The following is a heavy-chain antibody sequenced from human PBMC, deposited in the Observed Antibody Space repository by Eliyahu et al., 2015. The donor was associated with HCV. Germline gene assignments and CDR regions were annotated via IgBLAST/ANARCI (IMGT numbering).Heavy chain of an antibody. V-gene: IGHV3-23*01. CDR2: ISGSGNT. J-gene: IGHJ4*02. Sequence: EVQLLESGGGLVQPGGSLRLSXAATGFTFSSXAMTWVRQAPGKGXEWVSGISGSGNTYYADSAKGRFTISRDNSKNTLYLEMNSLRAEDTAVYYCAKVRDIGHWYLGYWGQGTLVSVSS. CDR3: AKVRDIGHWYLGY. D-gene: IGHD2-15*01. CDR1: GFTFSSXA.